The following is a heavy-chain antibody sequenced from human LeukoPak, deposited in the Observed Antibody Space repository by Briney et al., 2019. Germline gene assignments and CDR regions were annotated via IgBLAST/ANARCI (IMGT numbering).Heavy chain of an antibody. J-gene: IGHJ5*02. CDR1: GFTFSSYA. CDR2: ISGSGGST. CDR3: AMGIAAAASRSENWFDP. Sequence: GGSLRLSCAASGFTFSSYAMNWVRQAPGKGLEWVSAISGSGGSTHYADSVKGRFTISRDNSKNTLYLQMNSLRAEDTAVYYCAMGIAAAASRSENWFDPWGQGTLVTVSS. V-gene: IGHV3-23*01. D-gene: IGHD6-13*01.